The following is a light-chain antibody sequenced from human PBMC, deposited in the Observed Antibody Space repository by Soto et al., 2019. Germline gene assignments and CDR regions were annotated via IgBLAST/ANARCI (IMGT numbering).Light chain of an antibody. CDR2: ATS. J-gene: IGKJ1*01. CDR3: HQHGDSPWT. V-gene: IGKV3-20*01. CDR1: QPVGSAY. Sequence: EILLTRSPGTLSLSPGDIATLSCRASQPVGSAYLAWYRQTLGQAPRPLIYATSSRATGISDRFSGSGSGTEFTLTISRLEPEDFANYYCHQHGDSPWTFGQGTTVDIK.